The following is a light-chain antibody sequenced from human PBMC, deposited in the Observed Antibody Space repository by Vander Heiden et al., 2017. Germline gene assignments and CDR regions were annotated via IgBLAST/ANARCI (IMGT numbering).Light chain of an antibody. V-gene: IGKV1-13*02. CDR3: QQFNSYPLT. J-gene: IGKJ4*01. Sequence: AVQLTQSPSSLSASVGDRVTITCRASQGISNSLAWYHQRPGKTPRLLIYSASTLAGVPSRFSGSGSGTYFSLTIINLQPEDFGTYYCQQFNSYPLTVGGGTNVEI. CDR1: QGISNS. CDR2: SAS.